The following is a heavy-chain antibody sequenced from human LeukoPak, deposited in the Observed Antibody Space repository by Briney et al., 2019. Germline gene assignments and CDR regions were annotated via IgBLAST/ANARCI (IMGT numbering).Heavy chain of an antibody. D-gene: IGHD1-26*01. CDR1: GGSIITTNW. Sequence: PSETLSLTCGVSGGSIITTNWWSWVRQPPGKGLEWIGEVHLNGATNYNPSLESRVSMSIDKSKNQLSLKLSSVTAADTATYYGTRESGAFSPFGFWGQGTLVTVSS. J-gene: IGHJ4*02. CDR3: TRESGAFSPFGF. CDR2: VHLNGAT. V-gene: IGHV4-4*02.